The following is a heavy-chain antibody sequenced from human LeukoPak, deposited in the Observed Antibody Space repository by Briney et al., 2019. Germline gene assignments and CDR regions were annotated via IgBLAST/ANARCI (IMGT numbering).Heavy chain of an antibody. J-gene: IGHJ6*03. CDR2: IIPIFGTA. CDR3: AREAAGGGWSYYYYYMDV. CDR1: GGTFSSYD. D-gene: IGHD6-19*01. V-gene: IGHV1-69*05. Sequence: SVKVSCKASGGTFSSYDISWVRQAPGQGLEWMGRIIPIFGTANYAQKFQGRVTITTDESTSTAYMELSSLRSEDTAVYYCAREAAGGGWSYYYYYMDVWGTGTTVTVSS.